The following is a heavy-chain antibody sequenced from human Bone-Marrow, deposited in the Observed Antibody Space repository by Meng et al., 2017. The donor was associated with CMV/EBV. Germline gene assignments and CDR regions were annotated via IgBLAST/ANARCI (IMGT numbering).Heavy chain of an antibody. J-gene: IGHJ4*02. Sequence: SETLSLTCTVSDGSISSYYWSWIRQPPGKGLEWIGYIYYSGSTNYNPSLKSRVTISVDTSKNQFSLKLSSVTAADTAVYYCARETRWNYVDYWGQGTLVTVSS. V-gene: IGHV4-59*01. CDR2: IYYSGST. CDR3: ARETRWNYVDY. D-gene: IGHD3-3*01. CDR1: DGSISSYY.